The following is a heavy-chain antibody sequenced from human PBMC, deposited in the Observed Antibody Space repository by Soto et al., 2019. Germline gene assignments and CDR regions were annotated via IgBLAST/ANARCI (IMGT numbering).Heavy chain of an antibody. Sequence: LSLTCAVYGGSFSGYYWSWIRQPPGKGLEWIGEINHSGSTNYNPSLKSRVTISVDTSKNQFSLKLSSVTAADTAVYYCARGGRITMVRGTVAAYYYYGMDVCGQGTPVTVS. V-gene: IGHV4-34*01. D-gene: IGHD3-10*01. CDR1: GGSFSGYY. CDR2: INHSGST. J-gene: IGHJ6*02. CDR3: ARGGRITMVRGTVAAYYYYGMDV.